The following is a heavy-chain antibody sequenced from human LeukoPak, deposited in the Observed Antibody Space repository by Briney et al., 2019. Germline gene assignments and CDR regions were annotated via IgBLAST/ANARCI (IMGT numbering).Heavy chain of an antibody. CDR3: ARVRTTPDQYYYYYYYMDV. D-gene: IGHD2/OR15-2a*01. V-gene: IGHV3-7*01. J-gene: IGHJ6*03. CDR2: IKQDGSEK. Sequence: GGSLRLSCAASGFTFSSYWMSWVRQAPGKGLEWVANIKQDGSEKYYVDSVKGRFTISRDNAKNSLYLQMNSLRAEDTAVYYCARVRTTPDQYYYYYYYMDVWGKGTTVTVSS. CDR1: GFTFSSYW.